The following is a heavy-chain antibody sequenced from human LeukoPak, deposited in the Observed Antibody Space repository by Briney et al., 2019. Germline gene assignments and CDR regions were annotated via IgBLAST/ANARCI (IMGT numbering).Heavy chain of an antibody. J-gene: IGHJ4*02. CDR3: ARIMITFGGVIVKPFDY. CDR1: GYTFTSHS. D-gene: IGHD3-16*02. Sequence: GASVKVSCKASGYTFTSHSINWLRQAPGQGLEWMGWITTNTGNPTYAQGFTGRFVFSLDTSVSTAYLQISSLKAEDTAVYYCARIMITFGGVIVKPFDYWGQGTLVTVSS. CDR2: ITTNTGNP. V-gene: IGHV7-4-1*02.